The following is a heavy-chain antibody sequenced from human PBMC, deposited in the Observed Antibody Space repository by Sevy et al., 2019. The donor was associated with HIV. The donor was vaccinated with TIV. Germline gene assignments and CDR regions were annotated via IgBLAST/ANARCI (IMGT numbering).Heavy chain of an antibody. J-gene: IGHJ5*02. CDR2: ISAYNGNT. V-gene: IGHV1-18*01. CDR3: ARGTGGGIYGFISWFDP. Sequence: ASVKVSCKASGYTFTSYGISWVRQAPGQGLEWMGGISAYNGNTNYAQKLQGRVTMTTDTSTRTAYMKLRSLRSDDTAVYYCARGTGGGIYGFISWFDPWGQGTLVTVSS. D-gene: IGHD7-27*01. CDR1: GYTFTSYG.